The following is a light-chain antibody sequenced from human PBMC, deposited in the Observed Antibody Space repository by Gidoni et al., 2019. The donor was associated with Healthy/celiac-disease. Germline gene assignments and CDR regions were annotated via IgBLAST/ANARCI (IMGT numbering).Light chain of an antibody. J-gene: IGLJ2*01. Sequence: QSVLTQPPSASGTPGQRLTISCSGSSSNIGSNYVYWYQQRPGTAPKLLIYRNNQRPSGVPDRFSGSKSGTSASLAISGLRSEDEADYYCAAWDDSLSGPVVVFGGGTKLTVL. V-gene: IGLV1-47*01. CDR2: RNN. CDR1: SSNIGSNY. CDR3: AAWDDSLSGPVVV.